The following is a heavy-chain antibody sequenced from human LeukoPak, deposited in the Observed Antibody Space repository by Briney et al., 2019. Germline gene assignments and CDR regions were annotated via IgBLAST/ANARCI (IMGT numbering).Heavy chain of an antibody. CDR3: ARDDGYEEGEVFDY. V-gene: IGHV3-21*01. D-gene: IGHD5-18*01. J-gene: IGHJ4*02. CDR1: AFTFSTYN. Sequence: GGSLRLSCAASAFTFSTYNMHWVRQAPGKGLEWVSYISSSSSYTYFADSVKGRFTISRDNAKNSLYLQMNSLRAEDTAVYYCARDDGYEEGEVFDYWGQGTPVTVSS. CDR2: ISSSSSYT.